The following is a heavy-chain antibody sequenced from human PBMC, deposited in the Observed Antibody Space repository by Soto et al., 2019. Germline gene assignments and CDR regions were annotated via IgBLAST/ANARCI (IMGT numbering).Heavy chain of an antibody. CDR3: AATPHRAAAGTLFAY. D-gene: IGHD6-13*01. CDR1: GGSISSYY. CDR2: IYTSGSS. J-gene: IGHJ4*02. Sequence: QVQLQESGPGLVKPSETLSLTCTISGGSISSYYWSWIRQPAGKGLEWIGRIYTSGSSTYEHSLKSRMARAVDPSTDESALKLGSVTAADTAVYSCAATPHRAAAGTLFAYWGQGPLVPVSS. V-gene: IGHV4-4*07.